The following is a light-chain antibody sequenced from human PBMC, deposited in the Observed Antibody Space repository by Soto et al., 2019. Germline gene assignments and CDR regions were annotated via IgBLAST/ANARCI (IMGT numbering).Light chain of an antibody. CDR1: QSVGQS. V-gene: IGKV3-20*01. CDR2: GAS. Sequence: EVVLTQSPGALSLSPVERATLSCMASQSVGQSLAWYQQRPGQAPRLLISGASSRATGIPDRFSGSGSGTDFTLTISRLEPEDFALYYCQHYAHNSPITFGQGTRLEIK. J-gene: IGKJ5*01. CDR3: QHYAHNSPIT.